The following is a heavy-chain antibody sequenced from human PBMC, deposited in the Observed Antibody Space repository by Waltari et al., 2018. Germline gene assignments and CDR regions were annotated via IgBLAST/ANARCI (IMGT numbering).Heavy chain of an antibody. CDR2: VYTSENT. J-gene: IGHJ6*02. Sequence: QVQLQESGPGLVKPSETLSLTCTVSGGSINNYYWSWIRQPAGKGLEWIGRVYTSENTNYNPSLKSRVAMSVDTSKNQFSLRLNSVTAADTAVYYCARDDNRQAFDIWGQGTTVTVSS. CDR1: GGSINNYY. CDR3: ARDDNRQAFDI. V-gene: IGHV4-4*07. D-gene: IGHD1-20*01.